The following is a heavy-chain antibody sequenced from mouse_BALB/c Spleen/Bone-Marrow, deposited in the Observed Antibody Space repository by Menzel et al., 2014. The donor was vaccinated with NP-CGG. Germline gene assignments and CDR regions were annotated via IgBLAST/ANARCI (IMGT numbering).Heavy chain of an antibody. CDR1: GYSFTGYF. CDR2: INPYNGDT. J-gene: IGHJ3*01. Sequence: VQLKESGPELVKPGASVKISCKASGYSFTGYFMNWVMQSHGKSLEWIGRINPYNGDTFYNQKFKGKATLTVDKSSNTAHMELRSLASEDSAAYYCARIYDYDRGAWFAYWGQGTLVTVSA. CDR3: ARIYDYDRGAWFAY. D-gene: IGHD2-4*01. V-gene: IGHV1-20*02.